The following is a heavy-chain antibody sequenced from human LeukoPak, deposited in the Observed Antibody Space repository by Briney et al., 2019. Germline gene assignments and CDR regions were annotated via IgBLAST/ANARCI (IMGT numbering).Heavy chain of an antibody. CDR1: GGTFSSYA. V-gene: IGHV1-69*13. CDR3: ARPAHDYSNYDFNP. J-gene: IGHJ5*02. D-gene: IGHD4-11*01. Sequence: GASVKVSCKASGGTFSSYAISWVRQAPGQGLEWMGGIIPIFGTANYAQKFQGRVTITADESTSTAYMELSSLRSEDTAVYYCARPAHDYSNYDFNPWGQGTLVTVSS. CDR2: IIPIFGTA.